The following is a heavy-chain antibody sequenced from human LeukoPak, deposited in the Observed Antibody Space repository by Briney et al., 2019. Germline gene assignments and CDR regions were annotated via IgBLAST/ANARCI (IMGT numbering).Heavy chain of an antibody. J-gene: IGHJ3*02. CDR3: AKKAKQWLLRSGAFDI. CDR1: GFTFSSYA. Sequence: GGSLRLSCAASGFTFSSYAMHWVRQAPGKGLEWVSAISGSGGSTYYADSVKGRFTISRDNSKNTLYLQMNSLRAEDTAVYYCAKKAKQWLLRSGAFDIWGQGTMVTVSS. D-gene: IGHD6-19*01. CDR2: ISGSGGST. V-gene: IGHV3-23*01.